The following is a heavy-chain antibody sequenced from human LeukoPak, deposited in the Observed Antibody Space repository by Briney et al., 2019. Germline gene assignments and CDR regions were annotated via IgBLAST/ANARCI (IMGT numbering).Heavy chain of an antibody. CDR1: TFTFSSYA. D-gene: IGHD3-10*01. CDR2: ISNDGSNK. V-gene: IGHV3-30*04. J-gene: IGHJ6*03. Sequence: GGSLRLSCAASTFTFSSYAMHWVRQGPGKGLEWVTVISNDGSNKYYADSVKGRFTISRDNAKNSLYLQMNSLRAEDTAVYYCAKGGNTMVRGVYYYYYMDVWGKGTTVTISS. CDR3: AKGGNTMVRGVYYYYYMDV.